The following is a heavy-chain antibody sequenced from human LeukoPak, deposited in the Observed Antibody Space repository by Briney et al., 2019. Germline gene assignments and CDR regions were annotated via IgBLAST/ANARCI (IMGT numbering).Heavy chain of an antibody. CDR3: ARYYYGSGSPNWFDP. Sequence: GESLKISCKGSGYSFTSHWIGWVRQMPGKGLEWMGIIYPGDSDTRYSPSFQGQVTISADKSIRTAYLQWSSLKASDTAMYYCARYYYGSGSPNWFDPWGQGTLVTVSS. V-gene: IGHV5-51*01. D-gene: IGHD3-10*01. CDR1: GYSFTSHW. CDR2: IYPGDSDT. J-gene: IGHJ5*02.